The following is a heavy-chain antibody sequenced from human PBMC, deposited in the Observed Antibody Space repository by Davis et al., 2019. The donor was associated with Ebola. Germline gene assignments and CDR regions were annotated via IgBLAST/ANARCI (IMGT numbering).Heavy chain of an antibody. J-gene: IGHJ4*02. CDR1: GYTFTSYY. V-gene: IGHV1-69*13. CDR3: ARDYYDSSGYAHRYYFDY. D-gene: IGHD3-22*01. Sequence: SVKVSCKASGYTFTSYYMHWVRQAPGQGLEWMGGIIPIFGTANYAQKFQGRVTITADESTSTAYMELSSLRSEDTAVYYCARDYYDSSGYAHRYYFDYWGQGTLVTVSS. CDR2: IIPIFGTA.